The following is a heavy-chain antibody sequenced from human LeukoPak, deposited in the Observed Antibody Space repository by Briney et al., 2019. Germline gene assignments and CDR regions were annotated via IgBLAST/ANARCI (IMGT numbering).Heavy chain of an antibody. CDR1: GFTFSSYS. Sequence: GGSLRLSCAASGFTFSSYSMNWVRQAPGKGLEWVSSISSSSSYIYYADSVKGRFTISRDNAKNSLYLQMNSLRAEDTAVYYCAREGMVRGVSDPRGYYYYMDVWGKGTTVTVSS. CDR2: ISSSSSYI. D-gene: IGHD3-10*01. CDR3: AREGMVRGVSDPRGYYYYMDV. V-gene: IGHV3-21*01. J-gene: IGHJ6*03.